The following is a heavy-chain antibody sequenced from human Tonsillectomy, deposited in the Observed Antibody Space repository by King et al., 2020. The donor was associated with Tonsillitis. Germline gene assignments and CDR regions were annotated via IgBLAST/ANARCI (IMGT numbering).Heavy chain of an antibody. V-gene: IGHV1-46*01. CDR1: GYTFSSYY. D-gene: IGHD3-9*01. CDR3: ARDADYDILTGYFGY. Sequence: QLVQSGAEVKKPGALVKVSCKASGYTFSSYYMYWVRQAPGQGLEWMGIINPSGGSTSYAQKFQGRVTMTGDTSTSTVYMELSSLRSEDTAVYYCARDADYDILTGYFGYWGQGTLVTVSS. J-gene: IGHJ4*02. CDR2: INPSGGST.